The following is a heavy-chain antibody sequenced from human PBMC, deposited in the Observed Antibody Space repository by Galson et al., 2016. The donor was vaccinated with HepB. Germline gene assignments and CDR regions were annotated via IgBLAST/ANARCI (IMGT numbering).Heavy chain of an antibody. J-gene: IGHJ4*02. Sequence: SLRLSCAASEFIFSASNIHWVRQAAGKGLEWVGRISTEANNYATEYAASVKGRFTLSRDDSQSTAYLQMNSLKTEDTAFYYCSRRRTSSSSGFDLWGQGTLVTVSS. CDR1: EFIFSASN. CDR3: SRRRTSSSSGFDL. V-gene: IGHV3-73*01. D-gene: IGHD6-6*01. CDR2: ISTEANNYAT.